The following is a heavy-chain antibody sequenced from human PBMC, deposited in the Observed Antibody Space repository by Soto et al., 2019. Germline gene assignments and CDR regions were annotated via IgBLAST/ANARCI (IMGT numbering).Heavy chain of an antibody. J-gene: IGHJ5*02. CDR1: GGAISSSRSY. V-gene: IGHV4-39*01. CDR3: ARQAAAPGIDLWFDP. Sequence: QLQLQESGPGLVKHSETLSLTCNVSGGAISSSRSYWAWFRQPPGKELEWIANIFYAGNTYYNPSLKSRVTVSVDTSKNQFSLKLDSVTAADTAVYYCARQAAAPGIDLWFDPWGQGTLVTVSS. D-gene: IGHD6-13*01. CDR2: IFYAGNT.